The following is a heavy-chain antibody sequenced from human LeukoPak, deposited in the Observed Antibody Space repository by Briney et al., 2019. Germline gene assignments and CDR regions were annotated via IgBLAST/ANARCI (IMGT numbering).Heavy chain of an antibody. Sequence: SETLSLTCTVSGGSISSYYWSSIRQPAGKGLEWIGRIYTSGSTNYNPSLKSRVTMSVDTSKNQFSLKLSSVTAADTAVYYCACGSGSFKRNPFDYWGQGTLVTVSS. V-gene: IGHV4-4*07. J-gene: IGHJ4*02. CDR2: IYTSGST. D-gene: IGHD1-26*01. CDR3: ACGSGSFKRNPFDY. CDR1: GGSISSYY.